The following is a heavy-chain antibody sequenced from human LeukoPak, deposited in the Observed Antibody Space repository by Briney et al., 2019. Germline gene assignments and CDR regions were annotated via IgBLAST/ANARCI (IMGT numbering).Heavy chain of an antibody. Sequence: SETLPLTCTVSGGSINSYYWSWIRQPPGKGLEWIGYIYYSGSTNYNPSLKSRVTISVDTSKNQFSLRLSSVTAADTAVYYCARVTGYMTEDYFDYWGQGTLITVSS. CDR1: GGSINSYY. V-gene: IGHV4-59*01. J-gene: IGHJ4*02. CDR2: IYYSGST. D-gene: IGHD6-13*01. CDR3: ARVTGYMTEDYFDY.